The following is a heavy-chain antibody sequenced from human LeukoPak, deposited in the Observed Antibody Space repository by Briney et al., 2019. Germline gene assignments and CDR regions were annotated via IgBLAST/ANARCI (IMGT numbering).Heavy chain of an antibody. CDR3: AGGGLRWSIDY. Sequence: SETLSLTCAVYGGSFSDYYWSWIRQPPGKGLEWIGEINHSGSTNYNPSLKSRVTISVDTSKNQFSLKLSSVTAADTAVYYCAGGGLRWSIDYWGQGTLVTVSS. CDR2: INHSGST. CDR1: GGSFSDYY. V-gene: IGHV4-34*01. D-gene: IGHD4-23*01. J-gene: IGHJ4*02.